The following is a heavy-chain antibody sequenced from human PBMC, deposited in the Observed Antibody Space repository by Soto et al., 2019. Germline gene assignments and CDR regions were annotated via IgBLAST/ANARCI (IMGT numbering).Heavy chain of an antibody. CDR1: GYTFTRYN. CDR3: ARDLPRDLVRGSFDI. D-gene: IGHD3-10*02. Sequence: QAQLVQSGAEVKKPGASANISCKASGYTFTRYNIHWVRQAPGQGLEWMGIIDTRGGSADYTQRFQGRVTMTRDTSTGTVYMELSSLGSEDTAVYYCARDLPRDLVRGSFDIWGQGTLGTVSS. CDR2: IDTRGGSA. V-gene: IGHV1-46*01. J-gene: IGHJ3*02.